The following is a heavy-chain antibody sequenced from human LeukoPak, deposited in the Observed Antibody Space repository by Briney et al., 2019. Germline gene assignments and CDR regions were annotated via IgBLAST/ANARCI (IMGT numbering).Heavy chain of an antibody. CDR2: IYYSGST. CDR3: ARNQYDFWSGYYYYYYGMDV. V-gene: IGHV4-59*01. CDR1: GGSISSYY. D-gene: IGHD3-3*01. Sequence: TSETLSLTCTVSGGSISSYYWSWIRQPPGKGLEWIGYIYYSGSTNYNPSLKSRVTISVDTSKNQFSLKLSSVTAADTAVYYCARNQYDFWSGYYYYYYGMDVWGQGTTVTVSS. J-gene: IGHJ6*02.